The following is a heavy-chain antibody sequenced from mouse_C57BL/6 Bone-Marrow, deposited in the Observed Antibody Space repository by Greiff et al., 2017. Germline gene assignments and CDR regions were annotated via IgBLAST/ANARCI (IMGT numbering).Heavy chain of an antibody. J-gene: IGHJ4*01. CDR2: ISYDGSN. CDR3: ASAFTTVVANAMDY. D-gene: IGHD1-1*01. Sequence: EVKLVESGPGLVKPSQSLSLTCSVTGYSITSGYYWNWIRQFPGNKLEWMGYISYDGSNNYNPSLKNRISITRDTSKNQFLLKLNSVTTEDTATYYCASAFTTVVANAMDYWGQGTSVTVSS. CDR1: GYSITSGYY. V-gene: IGHV3-6*01.